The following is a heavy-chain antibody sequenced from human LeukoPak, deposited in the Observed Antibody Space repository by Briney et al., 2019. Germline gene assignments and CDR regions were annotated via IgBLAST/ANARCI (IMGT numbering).Heavy chain of an antibody. Sequence: GGSLRLSCAASGFTFSTYNMNWVRQAPGKGLEWVSIISSSSSYIYYADSVMGRFTISRGNAKNSLYLQMNSLRAEDTAVYYCAREVSYDSFDYWGQGILVTVSS. V-gene: IGHV3-21*01. CDR2: ISSSSSYI. CDR1: GFTFSTYN. D-gene: IGHD3-3*01. CDR3: AREVSYDSFDY. J-gene: IGHJ4*02.